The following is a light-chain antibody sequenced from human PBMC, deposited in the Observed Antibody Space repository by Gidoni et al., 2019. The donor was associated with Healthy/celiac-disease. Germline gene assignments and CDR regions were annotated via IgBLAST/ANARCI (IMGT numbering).Light chain of an antibody. CDR3: QQSYSTPLT. Sequence: DIQMTQSPSSLSASVGDRVTITCRASQSISHYLNWYQQKLGKAPKLLIYAASSLQSWVPSRFSGSGSGTDFTLTISSLQPEDFATYYCQQSYSTPLTFGGGTKVEIK. V-gene: IGKV1-39*01. J-gene: IGKJ4*01. CDR1: QSISHY. CDR2: AAS.